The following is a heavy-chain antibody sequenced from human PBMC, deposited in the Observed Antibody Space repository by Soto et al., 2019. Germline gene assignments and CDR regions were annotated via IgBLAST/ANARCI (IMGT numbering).Heavy chain of an antibody. V-gene: IGHV3-21*01. CDR3: ARVPWAYSYGSRGRDY. CDR1: GFTFSSYS. Sequence: EVQLVESGGGLVKPGGSLRLSCAASGFTFSSYSMNWVRQAPGKGLEWVSSISSSSSYIYYADSVKGRFTISRDNAKNSLYLQMNSLRAEDTAVYYCARVPWAYSYGSRGRDYWGQGTLVTVSS. CDR2: ISSSSSYI. D-gene: IGHD5-18*01. J-gene: IGHJ4*02.